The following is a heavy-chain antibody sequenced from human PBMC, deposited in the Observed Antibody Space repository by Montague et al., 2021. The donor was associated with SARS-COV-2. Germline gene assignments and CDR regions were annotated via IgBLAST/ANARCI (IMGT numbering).Heavy chain of an antibody. V-gene: IGHV4-39*01. J-gene: IGHJ6*03. Sequence: ETLSLTGTVSGGSISGSNYYWGWIRQPPGKGLEWIGTIHYSGSTYYKPXLKSRVTTSLDTSKNQFSLKLSSVTAADTAVYYCARGDFGVVIIPYYYYYMDVWGKGTTVTVSS. CDR3: ARGDFGVVIIPYYYYYMDV. CDR1: GGSISGSNYY. D-gene: IGHD3-3*01. CDR2: IHYSGST.